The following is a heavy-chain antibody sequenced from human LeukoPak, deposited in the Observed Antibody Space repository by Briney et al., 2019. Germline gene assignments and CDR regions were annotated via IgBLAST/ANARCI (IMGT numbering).Heavy chain of an antibody. CDR3: AKVGITVTFLDY. CDR1: GFTFSSYG. J-gene: IGHJ4*02. CDR2: ISYDGSNK. Sequence: GGSLRLSCAASGFTFSSYGMHWVRQDLGKGLLEGAVISYDGSNKYYADSVKGRFTISRDNSKNTLYLQMNSLRAEDTAVYYCAKVGITVTFLDYWGQGTLVTVSS. D-gene: IGHD4-17*01. V-gene: IGHV3-30*18.